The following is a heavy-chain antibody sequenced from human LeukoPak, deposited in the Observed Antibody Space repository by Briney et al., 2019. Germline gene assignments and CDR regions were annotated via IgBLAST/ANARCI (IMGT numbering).Heavy chain of an antibody. Sequence: PGGSLRLSCAASGFTFSSHWMSWVRQAPGKGLEWVANIKQDGSEKYYVDSVKGRFTISRDNTENSLYLQMNSLRAEDTAVYYWARGGDCYDYWCQGSLVTVSS. CDR2: IKQDGSEK. J-gene: IGHJ4*02. CDR3: ARGGDCYDY. CDR1: GFTFSSHW. V-gene: IGHV3-7*04. D-gene: IGHD2-21*01.